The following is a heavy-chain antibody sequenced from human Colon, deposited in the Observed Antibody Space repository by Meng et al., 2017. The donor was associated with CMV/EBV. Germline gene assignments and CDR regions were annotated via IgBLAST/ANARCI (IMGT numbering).Heavy chain of an antibody. CDR3: ARVMSTAGGAVD. J-gene: IGHJ4*02. CDR2: SYSSGGT. D-gene: IGHD5/OR15-5a*01. Sequence: SETLSLTCTVSGDSISTDHWTWIRQPPGKGLEWIGYSYSSGGTHYNPSLKSRVTISADMSKKQFSLKLSSVTAADTAVYYCARVMSTAGGAVDWGQGTPVTVSS. V-gene: IGHV4-59*01. CDR1: GDSISTDH.